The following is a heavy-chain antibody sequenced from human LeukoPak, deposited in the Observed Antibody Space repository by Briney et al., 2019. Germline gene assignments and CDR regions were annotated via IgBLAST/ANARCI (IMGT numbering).Heavy chain of an antibody. CDR2: ISGSGGST. J-gene: IGHJ4*02. Sequence: QSGGSLRLSCAASGFTFSSYAMSWVRQAPGKGLEWVSAISGSGGSTYYADSVKGRFTISRDNSKNTLYLQMNSLRAEDTAVYYCAKTGESSRIVVVYLDYWGQGTLVTVSS. V-gene: IGHV3-23*01. CDR3: AKTGESSRIVVVYLDY. D-gene: IGHD3-22*01. CDR1: GFTFSSYA.